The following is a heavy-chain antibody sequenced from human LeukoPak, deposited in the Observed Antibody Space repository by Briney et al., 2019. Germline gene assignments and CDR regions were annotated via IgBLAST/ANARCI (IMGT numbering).Heavy chain of an antibody. CDR2: IYTSGST. J-gene: IGHJ6*02. CDR1: GGSISSGSYY. D-gene: IGHD3-3*01. Sequence: PSETLSLTCTVSGGSISSGSYYWSWIRQRAGKGLEWVGRIYTSGSTNYNPSLKSRVTISVDTSKNQFSLKLSSVTAADTAVYYCARGGFSDFKGYYYYGMDVWGQGTTVTVSS. V-gene: IGHV4-61*02. CDR3: ARGGFSDFKGYYYYGMDV.